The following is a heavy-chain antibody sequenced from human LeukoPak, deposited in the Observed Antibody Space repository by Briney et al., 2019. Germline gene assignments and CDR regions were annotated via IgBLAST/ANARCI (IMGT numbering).Heavy chain of an antibody. CDR2: ITSSSYYI. J-gene: IGHJ4*02. D-gene: IGHD1-26*01. CDR1: GFNFNYYS. Sequence: GGSLRLSCAGSGFNFNYYSMNWVRQAQGKGLEWVSSITSSSYYIYFPDSLKGRFTVSRDNAKNIVYLQMNSLRADDTAVYYCARGADRTFDYWGQGTLVTVSS. CDR3: ARGADRTFDY. V-gene: IGHV3-21*01.